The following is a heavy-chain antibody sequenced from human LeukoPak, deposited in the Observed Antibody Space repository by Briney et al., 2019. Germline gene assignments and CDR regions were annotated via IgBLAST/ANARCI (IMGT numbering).Heavy chain of an antibody. D-gene: IGHD4-23*01. V-gene: IGHV4-31*03. CDR2: IYYSGST. Sequence: SETLSLTCTVSGGSISSGGYYWSWIRQHPGKGLEWIGYIYYSGSTYYNPSLKSRVTISVDTSKNQFSLKLSSVTAADTAVYYCARDYDYGGFPLAFDIWGQGTMVIVSS. J-gene: IGHJ3*02. CDR1: GGSISSGGYY. CDR3: ARDYDYGGFPLAFDI.